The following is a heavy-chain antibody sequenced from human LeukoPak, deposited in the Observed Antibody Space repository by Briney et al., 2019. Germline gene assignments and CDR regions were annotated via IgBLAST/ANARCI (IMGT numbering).Heavy chain of an antibody. CDR1: GYSFTTYW. Sequence: PGESLKISCKGSGYSFTTYWISWVRQMPGKGLEWMGRITPIFDVTTYAQKFQGRVTITADESTSTAYMELSSLRSEDTAVYYCATPTVTTRDHAFDIWGQGTMVTVSS. J-gene: IGHJ3*02. CDR2: ITPIFDVT. D-gene: IGHD4-17*01. V-gene: IGHV1-69*15. CDR3: ATPTVTTRDHAFDI.